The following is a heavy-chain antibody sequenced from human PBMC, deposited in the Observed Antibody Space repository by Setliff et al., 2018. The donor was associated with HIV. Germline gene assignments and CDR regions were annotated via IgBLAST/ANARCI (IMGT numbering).Heavy chain of an antibody. D-gene: IGHD5-18*01. CDR3: AKRPGYGYPFHI. V-gene: IGHV4-39*01. CDR1: GDSISSVSYS. J-gene: IGHJ3*02. CDR2: IYHSGST. Sequence: SETLSLTCTVSGDSISSVSYSWGWIRQPPGKGLEWIGSIYHSGSTYYNPSLKSRVPISIDMSKNQFSLKLTSVAAADTAVYYCAKRPGYGYPFHIWGQGTMVTVSS.